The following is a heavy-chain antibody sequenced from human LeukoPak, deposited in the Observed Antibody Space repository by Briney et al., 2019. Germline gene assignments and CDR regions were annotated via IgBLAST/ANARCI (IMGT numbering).Heavy chain of an antibody. CDR1: GFTFNTYG. V-gene: IGHV3-30*18. Sequence: SGGSLRLSCAASGFTFNTYGMHWVRQAPGKGPEFVAIIAYDGSIKYYANSVKGRFTISRDNSKNTLYLQMNSLRAEDTAVYYCAKEAAYCGGDCYSGSDYWGQGTLVTVSS. CDR3: AKEAAYCGGDCYSGSDY. J-gene: IGHJ4*02. CDR2: IAYDGSIK. D-gene: IGHD2-21*02.